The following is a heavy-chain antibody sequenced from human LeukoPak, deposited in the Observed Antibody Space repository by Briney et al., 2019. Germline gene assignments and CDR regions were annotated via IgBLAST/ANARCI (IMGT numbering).Heavy chain of an antibody. J-gene: IGHJ4*02. Sequence: PSETLSLTCTVSGGSISSGGYYWNWIRQHPGKGLEWIGYIYYSGSTYYNPSLKSRVTISIDTSKNQFSLELSSVTAADTAVYYCAAQANWGSRAVFDYWGQGTLVTVSS. CDR3: AAQANWGSRAVFDY. V-gene: IGHV4-31*03. CDR2: IYYSGST. CDR1: GGSISSGGYY. D-gene: IGHD7-27*01.